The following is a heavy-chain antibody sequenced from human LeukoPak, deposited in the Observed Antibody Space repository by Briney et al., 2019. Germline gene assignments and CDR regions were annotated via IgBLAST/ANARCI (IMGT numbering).Heavy chain of an antibody. CDR2: IYSGGST. V-gene: IGHV3-66*01. J-gene: IGHJ4*02. Sequence: TGGSLRLSCAASGFTVSNSYMNWVRQAPGKGLEWVSVIYSGGSTYYADSVKGRFTISRDNSKNTLHFQMNSLRAEDTAMYYCAGEYNYYIYWGQGTLVTVSS. D-gene: IGHD1-1*01. CDR3: AGEYNYYIY. CDR1: GFTVSNSY.